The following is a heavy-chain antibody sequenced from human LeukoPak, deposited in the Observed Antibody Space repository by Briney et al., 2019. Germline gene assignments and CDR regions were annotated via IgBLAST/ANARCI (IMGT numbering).Heavy chain of an antibody. Sequence: ASVKVSCKASGYTFTSYDINWVRQATGRGLEWMGWMNPNSGNTGYAQKFQGRVTMTRNTSISTAYMELSSLRSEDTAVYYCARGVASSSWYNYYYYYMDVWGKGTTVTVSS. CDR2: MNPNSGNT. D-gene: IGHD6-13*01. V-gene: IGHV1-8*01. CDR1: GYTFTSYD. CDR3: ARGVASSSWYNYYYYYMDV. J-gene: IGHJ6*03.